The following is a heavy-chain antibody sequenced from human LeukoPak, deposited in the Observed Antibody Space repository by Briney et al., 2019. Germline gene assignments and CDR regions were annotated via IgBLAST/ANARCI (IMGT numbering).Heavy chain of an antibody. D-gene: IGHD3-16*01. V-gene: IGHV3-21*01. CDR3: ARENRGGVDY. Sequence: PGGSLRLSCAASGFTFSSYTMNWVRQAPGKGLEWVSSISSSSSYIYYADSVKGRFTISRDNAKNSLYLQMNSLRAEDTAVYYCARENRGGVDYWGQGTLVTVSS. CDR2: ISSSSSYI. J-gene: IGHJ4*02. CDR1: GFTFSSYT.